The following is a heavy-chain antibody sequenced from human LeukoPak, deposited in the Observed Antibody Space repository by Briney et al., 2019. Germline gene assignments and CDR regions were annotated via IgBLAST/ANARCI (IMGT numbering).Heavy chain of an antibody. CDR3: AREEVVGATGADY. CDR2: ISYDGSNK. CDR1: GFTFSSYA. J-gene: IGHJ4*02. V-gene: IGHV3-30*04. D-gene: IGHD1-26*01. Sequence: GRSLRLSCAASGFTFSSYAMHWVRQAPGKGLEWVAVISYDGSNKYYADSVKGRFTISRDNSKNTLYLQMNSLRAEDTAVYYCAREEVVGATGADYRGQGTLVTVSS.